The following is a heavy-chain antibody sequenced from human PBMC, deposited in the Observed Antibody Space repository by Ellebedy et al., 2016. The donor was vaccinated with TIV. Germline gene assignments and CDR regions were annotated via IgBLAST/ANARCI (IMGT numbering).Heavy chain of an antibody. D-gene: IGHD5-18*01. CDR2: IYYSGST. J-gene: IGHJ4*02. CDR3: ARVINTAMDDSFDY. CDR1: GGSISSSSYY. Sequence: SETLSLXCTVSGGSISSSSYYWSWIRQPPGKGLEWIGYIYYSGSTNYNPSLKSRVTISVDTSKNQFSLKLSSVTAADTAVYYCARVINTAMDDSFDYWGQGTLVTVSS. V-gene: IGHV4-61*01.